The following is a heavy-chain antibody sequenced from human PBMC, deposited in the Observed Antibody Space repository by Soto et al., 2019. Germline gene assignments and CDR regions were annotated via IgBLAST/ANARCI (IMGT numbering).Heavy chain of an antibody. CDR1: GGSSSGYY. CDR2: ISHSGST. J-gene: IGHJ5*02. CDR3: ARGGLRSGQNWFDP. Sequence: ASETLSLTCAVYGGSSSGYYWSWIRQPPGKGLEWIGEISHSGSTNYNPSLKSRVTISVDTSKNQFSLKLSSVTAADTAVYYCARGGLRSGQNWFDPWGQGTLVTV. V-gene: IGHV4-34*01. D-gene: IGHD4-17*01.